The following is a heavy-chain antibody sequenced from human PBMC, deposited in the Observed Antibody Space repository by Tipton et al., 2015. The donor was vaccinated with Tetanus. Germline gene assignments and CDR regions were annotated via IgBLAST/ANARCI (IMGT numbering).Heavy chain of an antibody. CDR1: GFTFSNFG. CDR2: VSHDGEVE. J-gene: IGHJ2*01. D-gene: IGHD1-26*01. Sequence: SLRLSCEASGFTFSNFGMHWVRQAPGKGPEWVAVVSHDGEVEFYADSVKGRLTVSRDNSRNTVYLQMDRLRFDDTAVYYCAKEGGAPRGNPYCYFDLWGRGALVTVSS. V-gene: IGHV3-30*18. CDR3: AKEGGAPRGNPYCYFDL.